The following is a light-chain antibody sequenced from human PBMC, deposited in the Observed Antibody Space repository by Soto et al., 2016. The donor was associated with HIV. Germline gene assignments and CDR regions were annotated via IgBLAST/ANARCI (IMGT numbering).Light chain of an antibody. CDR2: ATS. J-gene: IGKJ4*01. Sequence: DIQMTQSPSSLSASVGDRVTITCRASQDITNYLAWYQQKPGGVPKLLIYATSTLHSGVPSRFGGSGSGTDFTLTISSVQPDDLATYYCQNYNDAPLTFGGGTRLEI. CDR1: QDITNY. CDR3: QNYNDAPLT. V-gene: IGKV1-27*01.